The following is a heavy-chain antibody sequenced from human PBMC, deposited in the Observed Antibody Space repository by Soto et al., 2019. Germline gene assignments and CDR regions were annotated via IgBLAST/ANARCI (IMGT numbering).Heavy chain of an antibody. CDR1: GFTFSSYW. V-gene: IGHV3-7*01. Sequence: GGSLRLSCAASGFTFSSYWMSWVRQAPGKGLEWVANIKQDGSEKYYVDSVKGRFTISRDNAKNSLYLQMNSLRAEDTAVYYCASIHPRGYYLTDQLGYMDVWGKGTTVTVSS. D-gene: IGHD3-3*01. CDR3: ASIHPRGYYLTDQLGYMDV. CDR2: IKQDGSEK. J-gene: IGHJ6*03.